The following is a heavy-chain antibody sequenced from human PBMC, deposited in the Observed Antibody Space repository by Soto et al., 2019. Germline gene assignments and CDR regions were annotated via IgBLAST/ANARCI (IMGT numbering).Heavy chain of an antibody. J-gene: IGHJ4*02. CDR2: ISGSGGST. CDR1: GFTFSSYA. D-gene: IGHD3-9*01. V-gene: IGHV3-23*01. CDR3: AKDGHFDWLCYYYFDY. Sequence: EVQLLESGGGLVQPGGSLRLSCAASGFTFSSYAMSWVRQAPGKGLEWVSAISGSGGSTYYADSVKGRFTISRDNSKNTLYRQMNSLRAEDTAVYYCAKDGHFDWLCYYYFDYWGQGTLVTVSS.